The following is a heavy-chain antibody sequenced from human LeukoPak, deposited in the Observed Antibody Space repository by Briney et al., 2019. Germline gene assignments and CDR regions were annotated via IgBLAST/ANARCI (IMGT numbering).Heavy chain of an antibody. D-gene: IGHD2-21*01. CDR1: GFTFSGSA. J-gene: IGHJ4*02. CDR2: IRSKANSYAT. CDR3: SRGVGYVVSFDY. V-gene: IGHV3-73*01. Sequence: GGSLRLSCAASGFTFSGSAMHWVRQASGKGLEWVGRIRSKANSYATAYAASVKGRFTISRDDSKNTAYLQMNSLKTEDTAVYYCSRGVGYVVSFDYWGQGTLVTVSS.